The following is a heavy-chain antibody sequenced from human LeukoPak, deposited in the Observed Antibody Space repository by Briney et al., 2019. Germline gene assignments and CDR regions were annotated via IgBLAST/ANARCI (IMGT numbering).Heavy chain of an antibody. D-gene: IGHD3-3*01. Sequence: PSETLSLTCAVYGGSFSGYYWSWIRQPPGKGLEWIGEINHSGSTNYNPSLKSRVTISVDTSKNQFSLKLSSVTAADTAVYYCARGFFEFDPWGQGTLVTVSS. CDR2: INHSGST. J-gene: IGHJ5*02. CDR1: GGSFSGYY. CDR3: ARGFFEFDP. V-gene: IGHV4-34*01.